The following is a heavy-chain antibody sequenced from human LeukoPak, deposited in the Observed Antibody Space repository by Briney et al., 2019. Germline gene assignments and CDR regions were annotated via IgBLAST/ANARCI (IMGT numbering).Heavy chain of an antibody. CDR1: GYTFTSYA. D-gene: IGHD6-13*01. CDR3: ARAGVYSSSWLY. Sequence: GASVKVSCKASGYTFTSYAMHWVRQAPGQRLEWMGWIDAGNGNTKYSQKFQGRVTITRDTSASTAYMELSSLRSEDTAVYYCARAGVYSSSWLYWGQGTLVTVSS. V-gene: IGHV1-3*01. J-gene: IGHJ4*02. CDR2: IDAGNGNT.